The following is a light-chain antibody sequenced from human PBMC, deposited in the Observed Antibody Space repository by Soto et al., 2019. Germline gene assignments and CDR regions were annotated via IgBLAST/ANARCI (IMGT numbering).Light chain of an antibody. J-gene: IGKJ5*01. V-gene: IGKV3-20*01. Sequence: EIVLTQSPGTLSLSPGERATLSCRTSQSVSSSYLAWYQQKPGQAPRLLIYAASSRATGIPDRFSGSGSGTNFSLTISRLEPEDFAVYYCQQYGSSPITFGQGTRLEIK. CDR1: QSVSSSY. CDR3: QQYGSSPIT. CDR2: AAS.